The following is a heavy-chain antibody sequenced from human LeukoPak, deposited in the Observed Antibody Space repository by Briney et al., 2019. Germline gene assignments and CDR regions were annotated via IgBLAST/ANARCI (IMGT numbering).Heavy chain of an antibody. CDR1: GYPISGGYY. CDR3: VNGQTSYHYYVDV. CDR2: IYHTGKT. D-gene: IGHD3/OR15-3a*01. V-gene: IGHV4-38-2*02. J-gene: IGHJ6*03. Sequence: PSETLSLTCNVSGYPISGGYYWGWVRQPPGKTLEWIASIYHTGKTYDNPSLNSRATISVDTSKNQFFLKVASVTASDTAVYYCVNGQTSYHYYVDVWGTGTTVTVSS.